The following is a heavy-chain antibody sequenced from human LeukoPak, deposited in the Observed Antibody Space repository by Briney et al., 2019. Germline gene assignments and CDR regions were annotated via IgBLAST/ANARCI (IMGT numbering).Heavy chain of an antibody. CDR1: GGSFSGYY. J-gene: IGHJ6*02. D-gene: IGHD1-20*01. V-gene: IGHV4-34*01. Sequence: SETLSLTCAVYGGSFSGYYWSWIRQPPGKGLEWIGEINHSGSTNYNPSLKSRVTISVDTSKNQFSLKLSSVTAADTAVYYCARDSGIPSYYYYGMDVWGQGTTVTVSS. CDR2: INHSGST. CDR3: ARDSGIPSYYYYGMDV.